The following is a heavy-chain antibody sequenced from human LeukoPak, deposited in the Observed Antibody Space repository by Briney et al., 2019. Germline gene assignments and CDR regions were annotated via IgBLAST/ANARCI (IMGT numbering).Heavy chain of an antibody. D-gene: IGHD5-18*01. CDR2: IYYSGST. V-gene: IGHV4-59*02. Sequence: PSETLSLTCTVSGGSVNSYYLSWIRQPAGKTLEWIGRIYYSGSTNYNPSLKSRVTISVDTSKNQFSLKLSSVTAADTAVYYCARDRGGYSSGYYYYYMDVWGKGTTVTVSS. CDR1: GGSVNSYY. CDR3: ARDRGGYSSGYYYYYMDV. J-gene: IGHJ6*03.